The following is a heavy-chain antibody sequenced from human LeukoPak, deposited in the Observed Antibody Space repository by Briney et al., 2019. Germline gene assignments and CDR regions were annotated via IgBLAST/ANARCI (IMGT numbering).Heavy chain of an antibody. D-gene: IGHD3-10*01. J-gene: IGHJ4*02. V-gene: IGHV1-69*13. CDR3: ARVARGFRGVYFDY. Sequence: SVKVSCKASGGTFSSYAISWVRQAPGQGLEWMGGIIPIFGTANYAQKFQGRVTITADESTSTAYMELSSLRSEDTAVYYCARVARGFRGVYFDYWGQGTLVTVSS. CDR1: GGTFSSYA. CDR2: IIPIFGTA.